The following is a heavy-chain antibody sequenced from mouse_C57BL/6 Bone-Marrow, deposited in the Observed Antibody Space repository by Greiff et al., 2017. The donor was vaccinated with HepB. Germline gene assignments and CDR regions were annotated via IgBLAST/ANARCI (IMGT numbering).Heavy chain of an antibody. CDR1: GYTFTSYW. J-gene: IGHJ4*01. CDR3: ATYYGNFHYYAMDY. CDR2: INPSSGYN. Sequence: QVQLQQSGAELAKPGASVKLSCKASGYTFTSYWMHWVKQRPGQGLEWIGYINPSSGYNKYNQKFKDKATLTADKSSSTAYMQLSSLTYDDSAVYYCATYYGNFHYYAMDYWGQGTSVTVSS. D-gene: IGHD2-10*01. V-gene: IGHV1-7*01.